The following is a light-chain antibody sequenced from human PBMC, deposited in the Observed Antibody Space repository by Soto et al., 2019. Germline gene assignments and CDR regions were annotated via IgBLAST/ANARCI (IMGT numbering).Light chain of an antibody. J-gene: IGLJ1*01. CDR2: ANS. CDR1: SSNIGAGYD. V-gene: IGLV1-40*01. CDR3: EPYDSSLSGYV. Sequence: QSVLTQPPSVSGAPGQRVTISCTGSSSNIGAGYDVQWYQQLPGTAPKLLIYANSNRPSGVPDRFSGSKYGTSASLAITGLQAEDEADYYCEPYDSSLSGYVFGTGTNVTVL.